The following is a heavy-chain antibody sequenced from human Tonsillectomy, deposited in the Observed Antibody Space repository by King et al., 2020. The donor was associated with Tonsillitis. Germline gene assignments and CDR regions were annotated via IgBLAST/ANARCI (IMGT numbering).Heavy chain of an antibody. J-gene: IGHJ4*02. CDR3: AREFKAPGSGGYYNEGLDY. CDR2: IKQDGSEK. D-gene: IGHD3-10*01. CDR1: GFTFRSYW. V-gene: IGHV3-7*01. Sequence: VQLVESGGGLVQPGGSLRLSCAASGFTFRSYWMSWVRQAPGKGLEWVANIKQDGSEKYYVDSVKGRFTISRDNAKNSLYLQMNSLRAEDTAVYYCAREFKAPGSGGYYNEGLDYWGQGTLVTVSS.